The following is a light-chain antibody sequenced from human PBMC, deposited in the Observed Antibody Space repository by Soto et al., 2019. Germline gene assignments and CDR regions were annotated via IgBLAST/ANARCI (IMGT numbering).Light chain of an antibody. V-gene: IGKV1-27*01. Sequence: DIQMTQSPSSLSASVGDRLTITCRASQGISNFLVWYQQKPGKVPKVLIYAASTLQSGVPSRFSGIGSGTDFTLTISSLQPEDGATYYCQKYDSAPFTFGPGTKVDIK. CDR2: AAS. CDR1: QGISNF. J-gene: IGKJ3*01. CDR3: QKYDSAPFT.